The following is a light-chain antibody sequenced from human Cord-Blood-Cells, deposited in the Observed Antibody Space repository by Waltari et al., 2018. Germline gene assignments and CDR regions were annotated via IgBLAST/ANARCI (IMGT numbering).Light chain of an antibody. V-gene: IGLV2-23*03. J-gene: IGLJ3*02. Sequence: QSALTQPASVSGSPGQSLTISCTGTSSAVGSYNLVSWYQQHPGKAPKLMIYEGSKRPSGVSNRFSGSKSGNTASLTISGLQAEDEADYYCCSYAGSSTFAVFGGGTKLTVL. CDR3: CSYAGSSTFAV. CDR2: EGS. CDR1: SSAVGSYNL.